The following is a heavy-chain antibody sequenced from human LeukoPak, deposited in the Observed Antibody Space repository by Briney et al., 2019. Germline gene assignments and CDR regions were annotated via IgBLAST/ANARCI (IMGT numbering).Heavy chain of an antibody. CDR2: ISYSGNT. J-gene: IGHJ5*02. CDR1: GGSITTYY. Sequence: SSETLSLTCTVSGGSITTYYWNWIRQPPGKGLEWIGYISYSGNTNYNPSLKSRVSISVDTSNNHFSLKVTSVTSADTAMYYCARDSGGSNNWFDPWGQGTLVTVSS. D-gene: IGHD2-15*01. V-gene: IGHV4-59*01. CDR3: ARDSGGSNNWFDP.